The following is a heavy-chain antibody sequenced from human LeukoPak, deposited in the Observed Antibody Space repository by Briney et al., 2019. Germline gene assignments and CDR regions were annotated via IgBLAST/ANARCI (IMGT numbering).Heavy chain of an antibody. CDR2: IKQDGSEK. V-gene: IGHV3-7*01. CDR3: ARTAGYSSSWDRTGNAFDI. J-gene: IGHJ3*02. D-gene: IGHD6-13*01. CDR1: GFTFSNAW. Sequence: TGGSLRLSCAASGFTFSNAWMNWVRQAPGKGLEWVANIKQDGSEKYYVDSVKGRFTISRDNAKNSLYLQMNSLRAEDTAVYYCARTAGYSSSWDRTGNAFDIWGQGTMVTVSS.